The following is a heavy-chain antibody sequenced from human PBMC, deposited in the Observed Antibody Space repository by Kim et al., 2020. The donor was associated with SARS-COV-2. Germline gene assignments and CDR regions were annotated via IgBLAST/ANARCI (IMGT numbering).Heavy chain of an antibody. CDR3: AMGRGWFDP. J-gene: IGHJ5*02. CDR2: K. Sequence: KYYVDSVKGLYTISRDNAKNSLYLQMNSLRAEDTAVYYCAMGRGWFDPWGQGTLVTVSS. V-gene: IGHV3-7*04.